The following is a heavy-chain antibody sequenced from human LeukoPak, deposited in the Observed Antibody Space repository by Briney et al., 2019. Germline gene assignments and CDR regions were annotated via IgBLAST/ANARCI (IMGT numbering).Heavy chain of an antibody. D-gene: IGHD4-17*01. CDR1: GYTFTGYY. V-gene: IGHV1-2*02. J-gene: IGHJ5*02. Sequence: GASVKVSCKASGYTFTGYYMHWVRQAPGQGLEWMGWINPNSGGTNYAQKFQGRVTMTRDTSISTAYMELSRLRSDDTAVYYCARESYGDYSSWFDPWGQGTLVTVSS. CDR2: INPNSGGT. CDR3: ARESYGDYSSWFDP.